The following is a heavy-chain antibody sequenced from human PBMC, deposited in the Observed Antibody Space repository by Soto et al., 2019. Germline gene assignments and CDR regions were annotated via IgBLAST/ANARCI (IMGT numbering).Heavy chain of an antibody. CDR2: ISYDGSNK. CDR3: AKDPISYCSSTSCRNNWFDP. D-gene: IGHD2-2*01. V-gene: IGHV3-30*18. Sequence: GVFKRHYCGACGFTISRYVMHWVRQAPGKGLEWVAVISYDGSNKYYADSVKGRFTISRDNSKNTLYLQMNSLRAEDTAVYYCAKDPISYCSSTSCRNNWFDPWGQGTLVTVSS. J-gene: IGHJ5*02. CDR1: GFTISRYV.